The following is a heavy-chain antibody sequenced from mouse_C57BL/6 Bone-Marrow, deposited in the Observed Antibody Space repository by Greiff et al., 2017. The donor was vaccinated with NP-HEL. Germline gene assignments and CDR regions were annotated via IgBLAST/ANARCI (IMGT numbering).Heavy chain of an antibody. CDR1: GFTFSSYA. D-gene: IGHD1-1*01. Sequence: EVKLVESGGGLVKPGGSLKLSCAASGFTFSSYAMSWVRQTPEKRLEWVATISDGGSYTYYPDNVKGRFTISRDNAKNNLYLQMSHLKSEDTAMYYCARDLLYYYGSSYPSYWYFDVWGTGTTVTVSS. V-gene: IGHV5-4*01. CDR2: ISDGGSYT. J-gene: IGHJ1*03. CDR3: ARDLLYYYGSSYPSYWYFDV.